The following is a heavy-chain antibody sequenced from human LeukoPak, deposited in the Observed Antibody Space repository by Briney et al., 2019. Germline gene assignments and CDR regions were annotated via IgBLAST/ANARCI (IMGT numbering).Heavy chain of an antibody. Sequence: GGSLRLSCAASGFTFSSYSMSWVRQVPGKGLEWVSVIGSGGSGGTSYADSVRGRFTMSRDDSKNTLFLQMNSLRAEDTAVYYCAKRGCDPTPCSYYFDYWGGGTLVTVSS. CDR2: IGSGGSGGT. CDR3: AKRGCDPTPCSYYFDY. D-gene: IGHD2-21*01. CDR1: GFTFSSYS. J-gene: IGHJ4*02. V-gene: IGHV3-23*01.